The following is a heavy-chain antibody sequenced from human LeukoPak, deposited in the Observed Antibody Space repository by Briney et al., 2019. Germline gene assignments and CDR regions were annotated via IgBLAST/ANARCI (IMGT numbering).Heavy chain of an antibody. Sequence: SETLSLTCTVSGVSISSYYWSWIRQPPGKGLEWIGYIYYSGSANYNPSLKSRVTISVDTSKNQFSLKLSSVTAADTAVYYCARQYYYDSSGYFDYWGQGTLVTVSS. CDR1: GVSISSYY. CDR3: ARQYYYDSSGYFDY. CDR2: IYYSGSA. J-gene: IGHJ4*02. D-gene: IGHD3-22*01. V-gene: IGHV4-59*08.